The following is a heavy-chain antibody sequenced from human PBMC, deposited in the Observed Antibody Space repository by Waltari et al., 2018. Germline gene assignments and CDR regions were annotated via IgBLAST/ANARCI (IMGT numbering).Heavy chain of an antibody. Sequence: QVQLQQWGAGLLKPSETLSLTCAVYGGSFSGYYWSWIRQPPGKGLEWIGEINHSGSTNYNPSLKSRVTISVDTSKNQFSLKLSSVTAADTAVYYCARANTIFGVVIQYYYYMDVWGKGTTVTVSS. CDR1: GGSFSGYY. CDR2: INHSGST. D-gene: IGHD3-3*01. V-gene: IGHV4-34*01. CDR3: ARANTIFGVVIQYYYYMDV. J-gene: IGHJ6*03.